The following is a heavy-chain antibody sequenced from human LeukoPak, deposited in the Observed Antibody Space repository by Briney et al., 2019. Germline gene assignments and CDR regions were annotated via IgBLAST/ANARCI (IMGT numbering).Heavy chain of an antibody. CDR1: GFTFGDYG. CDR3: TGSFGYLIFFGY. Sequence: GGPLRLSCTTSGFTFGDYGMRWVRRAPGKAREGVGFIRRKAYGGITEHAASAKGRFTISREESKIIAYEQPNSLKTDGAVVYYCTGSFGYLIFFGYWGMGTLVTVSS. V-gene: IGHV3-49*04. CDR2: IRRKAYGGIT. J-gene: IGHJ4*02. D-gene: IGHD3-10*01.